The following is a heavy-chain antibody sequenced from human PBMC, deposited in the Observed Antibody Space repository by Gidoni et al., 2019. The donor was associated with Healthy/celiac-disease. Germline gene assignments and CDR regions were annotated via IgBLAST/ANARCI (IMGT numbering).Heavy chain of an antibody. Sequence: QVQLVESGGGVVQPGRSLRLSCAASGFTFSSYGMHWVRQAAGKGLEWVAVIWYDGSNKYYADSVKGRFTISRDNSKNTLYLQMNSLRAEDTAVYYCARDLRSWRWWEPKGYWGQGTLVTVSS. CDR3: ARDLRSWRWWEPKGY. D-gene: IGHD1-26*01. V-gene: IGHV3-33*01. CDR1: GFTFSSYG. CDR2: IWYDGSNK. J-gene: IGHJ4*02.